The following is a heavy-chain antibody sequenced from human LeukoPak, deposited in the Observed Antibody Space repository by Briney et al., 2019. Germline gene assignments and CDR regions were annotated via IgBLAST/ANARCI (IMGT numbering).Heavy chain of an antibody. Sequence: PSETLSLTCTVSGGSISSSSYYWSWIRQPPGKGLEWIGCIYYSGSTYYNPSLKSRVTISVDTSKNQFSLKLSSVTAADTAVYYCATSGPPPGVLRFLEWLPSSDYWGQGTLVTVSS. D-gene: IGHD3-3*01. J-gene: IGHJ4*02. CDR3: ATSGPPPGVLRFLEWLPSSDY. CDR1: GGSISSSSYY. V-gene: IGHV4-39*01. CDR2: IYYSGST.